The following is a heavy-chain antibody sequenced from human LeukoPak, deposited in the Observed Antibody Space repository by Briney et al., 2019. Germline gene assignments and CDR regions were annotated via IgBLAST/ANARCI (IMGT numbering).Heavy chain of an antibody. CDR1: GFTFSSYA. Sequence: GGSLRLSCAASGFTFSSYAMSWVRQAPGKGLEWVSAISGSGGSTYYADSVKGRFTISRDNSKNTLYLQMNSLRAEDTAVYYCARDRRSGYSYGPGAFDIWGQGTMVTVSS. J-gene: IGHJ3*02. D-gene: IGHD5-18*01. CDR2: ISGSGGST. CDR3: ARDRRSGYSYGPGAFDI. V-gene: IGHV3-23*01.